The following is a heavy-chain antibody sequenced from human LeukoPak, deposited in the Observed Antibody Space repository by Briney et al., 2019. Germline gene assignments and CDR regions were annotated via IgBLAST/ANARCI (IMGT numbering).Heavy chain of an antibody. J-gene: IGHJ3*02. CDR2: IGTAGDT. D-gene: IGHD3-22*01. V-gene: IGHV3-13*01. Sequence: GGSLRLSCAASGFTFSSYDMHWVRQATGKGLEWVSAIGTAGDTYYPGSVKGRFTISRENAKNSLYLQMNSLRAGDTAVYYCARGPTPYYYDSSGSDAFDIWGQGTMVTVSS. CDR3: ARGPTPYYYDSSGSDAFDI. CDR1: GFTFSSYD.